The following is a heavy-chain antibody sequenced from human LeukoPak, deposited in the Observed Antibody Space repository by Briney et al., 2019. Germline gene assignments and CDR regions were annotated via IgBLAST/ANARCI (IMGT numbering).Heavy chain of an antibody. V-gene: IGHV4-34*01. CDR3: VRAIGSYPLFDY. Sequence: SETLSLTCAVYGGSFSGYYWSWIRQPPGKGLEWIGEINHSGSTNYNPSLKSRVTISVDTSKNQFSLKLSSVTAADTAVYYCVRAIGSYPLFDYWGQGTLVTVSS. CDR2: INHSGST. J-gene: IGHJ4*02. CDR1: GGSFSGYY. D-gene: IGHD1-26*01.